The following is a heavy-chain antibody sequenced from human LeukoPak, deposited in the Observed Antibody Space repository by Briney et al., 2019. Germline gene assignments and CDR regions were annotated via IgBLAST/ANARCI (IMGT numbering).Heavy chain of an antibody. J-gene: IGHJ6*02. D-gene: IGHD2-15*01. CDR3: ARDPTPRYCSGGSCYTHYGMDV. CDR1: GFTFSSYT. V-gene: IGHV3-21*01. Sequence: PGGSLRLSCAASGFTFSSYTMNWVRQAPGKGLEWVSSISSSSSYIYYADSVKGRLTISRDNAKNSLYLQMNSLRAEDTAVYYCARDPTPRYCSGGSCYTHYGMDVWGQGPRSPSP. CDR2: ISSSSSYI.